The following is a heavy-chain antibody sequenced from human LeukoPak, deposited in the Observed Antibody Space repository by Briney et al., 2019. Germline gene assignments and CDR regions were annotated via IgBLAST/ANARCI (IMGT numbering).Heavy chain of an antibody. CDR2: INPSGGST. V-gene: IGHV1-46*01. CDR3: ARDGIAAAGAFIPYARFDY. Sequence: ASVKVSCKASGYTFTSYYMHWVRQAPGQGLEWMGIINPSGGSTSYAQKFQGRVTMTRDTSTSTVYMELSSLRSEDTAVYYCARDGIAAAGAFIPYARFDYWGRGTLVTVSS. J-gene: IGHJ4*02. CDR1: GYTFTSYY. D-gene: IGHD6-13*01.